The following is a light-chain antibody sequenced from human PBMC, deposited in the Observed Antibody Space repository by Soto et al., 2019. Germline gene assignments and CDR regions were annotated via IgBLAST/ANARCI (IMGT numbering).Light chain of an antibody. J-gene: IGKJ2*01. CDR2: GAS. V-gene: IGKV3-15*01. Sequence: EIVMTQSPATLSVSPGERATLSCRASQSVDINLAWYQRKPGQAPRLLIYGASTRATGLPARFSGSGSGTEFTLTSSSLQSEVFAVYYCQQYHNWYTFGQGTKLEIK. CDR1: QSVDIN. CDR3: QQYHNWYT.